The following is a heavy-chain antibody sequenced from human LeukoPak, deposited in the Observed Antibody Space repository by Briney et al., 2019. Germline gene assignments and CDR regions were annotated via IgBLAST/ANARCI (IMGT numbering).Heavy chain of an antibody. D-gene: IGHD3-9*01. CDR1: GFTFSSYS. V-gene: IGHV3-21*01. CDR2: ISSSSSYI. Sequence: PGGSLRLSCAASGFTFSSYSMNWVRQAPGKGLEWVSSISSSSSYIYYADSVKGRFTISRDNAKNSLYLQMNSLRAEDTAVYYCARGRLRYFDWLFVFDIWGQGTMVTVSS. J-gene: IGHJ3*02. CDR3: ARGRLRYFDWLFVFDI.